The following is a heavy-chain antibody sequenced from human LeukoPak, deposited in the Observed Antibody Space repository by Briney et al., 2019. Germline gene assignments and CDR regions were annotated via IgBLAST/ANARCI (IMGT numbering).Heavy chain of an antibody. CDR1: GFTFSDYY. D-gene: IGHD3-3*01. J-gene: IGHJ4*02. Sequence: GGSLRLSCAASGFTFSDYYMSWIRQAPGTGLEWVSYISSSGSTIYYADSVKGRFTISRDNARNSLYLQMNSLRAEDTAVYYCAREPEEEWLLLDYWGQGTLVTVSS. CDR3: AREPEEEWLLLDY. CDR2: ISSSGSTI. V-gene: IGHV3-11*04.